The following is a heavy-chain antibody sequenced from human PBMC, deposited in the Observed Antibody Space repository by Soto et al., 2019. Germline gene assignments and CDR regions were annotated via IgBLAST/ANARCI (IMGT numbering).Heavy chain of an antibody. Sequence: SETLSLTCTVSGGSISSYYWSWIRQPPGKGLEWIGYIYYSGSTNYNPSLKSRVTISVDTSKNQFSLKLSSVTAADTAVYYCARDHNTMVRGVITHWFDPWGQGTLVTVSS. D-gene: IGHD3-10*01. CDR1: GGSISSYY. CDR2: IYYSGST. J-gene: IGHJ5*02. V-gene: IGHV4-59*01. CDR3: ARDHNTMVRGVITHWFDP.